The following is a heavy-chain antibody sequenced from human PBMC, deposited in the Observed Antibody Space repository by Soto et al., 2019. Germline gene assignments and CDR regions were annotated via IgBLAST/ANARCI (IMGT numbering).Heavy chain of an antibody. Sequence: GGSLRLSCTASGFIFGDYAMSWVRQAPGKGLEWVGFIRSKAYGGTTEYAASVKGRFTISRDDSKSIAYLQMNSLKTEDTAVYYCTRDRVEYGMDVWGQGTTVTVS. CDR2: IRSKAYGGTT. V-gene: IGHV3-49*04. D-gene: IGHD2-21*01. CDR3: TRDRVEYGMDV. J-gene: IGHJ6*02. CDR1: GFIFGDYA.